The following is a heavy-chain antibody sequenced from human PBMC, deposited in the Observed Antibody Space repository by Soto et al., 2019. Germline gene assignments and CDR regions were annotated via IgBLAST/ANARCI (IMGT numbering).Heavy chain of an antibody. D-gene: IGHD3-10*01. J-gene: IGHJ5*02. CDR2: IDHGGST. CDR1: GGAFSGYS. Sequence: QVPLQQWGAGLLKPSETLSLTCAVYGGAFSGYSWTWIRQPPGKGPEGIGEIDHGGSTTYNPSLKSRVTISVDTYKNQFFLKLSSVTDADTAVYFCARGPSATVRGVFTAWGQGTLVTVSS. V-gene: IGHV4-34*01. CDR3: ARGPSATVRGVFTA.